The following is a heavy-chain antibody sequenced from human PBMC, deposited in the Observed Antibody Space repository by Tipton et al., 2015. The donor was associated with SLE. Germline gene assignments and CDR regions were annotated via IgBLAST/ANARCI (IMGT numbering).Heavy chain of an antibody. Sequence: LRLSCTVSGGSISSGGYHWNWIRQPAGKGLEWIGRMDGTGGTYYNPSLNSRATISLDTSKNQFPLNLRSMTAADTAVYYCARSLETFDVWGQGTTVTVSS. CDR1: GGSISSGGYH. J-gene: IGHJ3*01. V-gene: IGHV4-61*02. D-gene: IGHD3-3*01. CDR3: ARSLETFDV. CDR2: MDGTGGT.